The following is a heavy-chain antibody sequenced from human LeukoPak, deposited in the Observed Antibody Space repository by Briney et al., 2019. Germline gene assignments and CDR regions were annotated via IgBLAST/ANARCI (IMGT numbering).Heavy chain of an antibody. CDR1: GFTFSSYA. CDR3: AKDRISYYDSSGYYSPGYFQH. D-gene: IGHD3-22*01. J-gene: IGHJ1*01. Sequence: GGSLRLSCAASGFTFSSYAMSWVRQAPGRGLEWVSAISGSGGSTYYADSVKGRFTISRDNSKNTLYLQMNSLRAEDTAVYYCAKDRISYYDSSGYYSPGYFQHRGQGTLVTVSS. CDR2: ISGSGGST. V-gene: IGHV3-23*01.